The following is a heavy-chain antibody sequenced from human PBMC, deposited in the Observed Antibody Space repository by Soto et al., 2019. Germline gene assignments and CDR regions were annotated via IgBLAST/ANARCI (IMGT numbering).Heavy chain of an antibody. CDR3: ARGGIAAAGRDDAFDI. D-gene: IGHD6-13*01. CDR1: GGSFSGYY. J-gene: IGHJ3*02. Sequence: QVQLQQWGAGLLKPSETLSLTCAVYGGSFSGYYWSWIRQPPGKGLEWIGEINHSGSTNYNPSLKSRVTISVDTCKNQFYLKLSSVTAADTAVYYCARGGIAAAGRDDAFDIWGQGTMVTVSS. CDR2: INHSGST. V-gene: IGHV4-34*01.